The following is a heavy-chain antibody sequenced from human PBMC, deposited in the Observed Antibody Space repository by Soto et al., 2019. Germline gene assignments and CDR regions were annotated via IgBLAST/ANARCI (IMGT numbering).Heavy chain of an antibody. CDR1: GFTFSNAW. CDR2: IKSKTDGGTT. D-gene: IGHD3-9*01. CDR3: TTPSFEADAFDI. Sequence: EVQLVESGGGLVKPGGSLRLSCAASGFTFSNAWMSWVRQAPGKGLEWVGRIKSKTDGGTTDYAAPVKGRFTISRDDSKNTLYLQMNSLKTEDTAVYYCTTPSFEADAFDIWGQGTMVTVSS. J-gene: IGHJ3*02. V-gene: IGHV3-15*01.